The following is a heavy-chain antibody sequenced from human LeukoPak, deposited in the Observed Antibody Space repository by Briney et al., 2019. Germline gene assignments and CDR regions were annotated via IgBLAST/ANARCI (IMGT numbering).Heavy chain of an antibody. J-gene: IGHJ4*02. Sequence: SETLSLTCTVSGGSISSNYWSWIRQPPGKGLEWIAYMHSSGGANANPSLKSRVTMSVDASKSQFSLKLSSVTAADTAVYYCARHGGDRYFDWLSPRRPFDYWGQGTLVTVSS. D-gene: IGHD3-9*01. V-gene: IGHV4-59*08. CDR2: MHSSGGA. CDR3: ARHGGDRYFDWLSPRRPFDY. CDR1: GGSISSNY.